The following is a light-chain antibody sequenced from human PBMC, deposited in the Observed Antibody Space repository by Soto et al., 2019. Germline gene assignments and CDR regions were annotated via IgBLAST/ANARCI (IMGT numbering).Light chain of an antibody. CDR3: QQSYSTPPIT. CDR1: QSISSY. J-gene: IGKJ5*01. Sequence: DIQITQSPSSLSASVGDRVTITCRASQSISSYLNWYQQKPGKAPKLLIYAASSLQSGVPSRFSGSGSGTDFTLTISSLQPEDFATYYCQQSYSTPPITFGKGHDWRL. CDR2: AAS. V-gene: IGKV1-39*01.